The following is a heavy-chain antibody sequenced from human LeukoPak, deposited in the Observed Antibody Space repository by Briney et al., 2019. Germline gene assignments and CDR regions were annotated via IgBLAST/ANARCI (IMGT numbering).Heavy chain of an antibody. Sequence: KPGASVTVSCKASGYTFNNSGIIWARQAPGQGLEWMIWINPNSGGTNYTQKFRGRVTMTRDTSISTAYMELSRLRSDDTAVYYCARGYCSSTSCSRHYYYYGMDVWGQGTTVTVSS. J-gene: IGHJ6*02. CDR1: GYTFNNSG. V-gene: IGHV1-2*02. CDR3: ARGYCSSTSCSRHYYYYGMDV. D-gene: IGHD2-2*01. CDR2: INPNSGGT.